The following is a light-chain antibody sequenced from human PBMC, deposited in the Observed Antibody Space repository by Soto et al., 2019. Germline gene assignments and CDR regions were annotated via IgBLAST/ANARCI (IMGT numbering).Light chain of an antibody. J-gene: IGKJ4*01. CDR3: QPYNNWPLT. CDR1: QSINSN. Sequence: EIVMTQSPATLSLSPGERATLSCRASQSINSNLAWYQQKPGQAPRLFMFRASSRATGIPARFSGSGSGTEFNLTINSLQSEDFAIYYCQPYNNWPLTFGGGTKVESK. V-gene: IGKV3-15*01. CDR2: RAS.